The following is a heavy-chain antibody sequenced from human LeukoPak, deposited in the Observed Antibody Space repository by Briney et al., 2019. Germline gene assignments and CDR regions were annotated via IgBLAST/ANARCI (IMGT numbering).Heavy chain of an antibody. CDR3: ARVSGGHYGSGSYTAEGV. J-gene: IGHJ6*02. D-gene: IGHD3-10*01. CDR1: GFTFSTYS. V-gene: IGHV3-48*02. CDR2: ISSSSSTI. Sequence: PGGSLRLSCAASGFTFSTYSMNWVRQAPGKGLEWVSYISSSSSTIYYADSVKGRLTISRDNAKNSLYLQMNSLRDEDTALYYCARVSGGHYGSGSYTAEGVWGQGTTVTVSS.